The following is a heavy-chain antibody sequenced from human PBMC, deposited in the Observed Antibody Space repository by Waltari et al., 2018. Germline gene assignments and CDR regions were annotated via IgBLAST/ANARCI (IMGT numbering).Heavy chain of an antibody. CDR3: ATYIGASVGTAAFDV. Sequence: QLQLQESGPGLVKPSETLALTCSVSGGSITTTRHSWGWIRQPPGQGLGWIGPISHKGARYRSPSLRGGLTRSRDTTMNQLSLKLGSVTAADTAVYYCATYIGASVGTAAFDVWGQGTMVTVSS. CDR1: GGSITTTRHS. CDR2: ISHKGAR. J-gene: IGHJ3*01. V-gene: IGHV4-39*01. D-gene: IGHD5-12*01.